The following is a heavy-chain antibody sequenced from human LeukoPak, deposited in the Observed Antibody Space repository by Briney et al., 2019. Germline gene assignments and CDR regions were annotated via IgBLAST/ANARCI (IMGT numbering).Heavy chain of an antibody. CDR1: GGSFSGYY. CDR3: ARHGGYHSPIDY. D-gene: IGHD3-22*01. CDR2: IYYTGST. V-gene: IGHV4-59*08. Sequence: SETLSLTCAVYGGSFSGYYWSWIRQPPGKGLEWIGYIYYTGSTNYNPSLKSRVSISVDTSKNQFSLKLSSVTAADTAVYYGARHGGYHSPIDYWGQGTLVTVSS. J-gene: IGHJ4*02.